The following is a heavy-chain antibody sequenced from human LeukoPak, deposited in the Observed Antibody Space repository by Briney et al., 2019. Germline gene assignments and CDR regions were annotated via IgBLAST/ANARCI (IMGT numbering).Heavy chain of an antibody. CDR3: ARPSDGGFDP. J-gene: IGHJ5*02. CDR2: IYYSGST. V-gene: IGHV4-59*08. CDR1: GGSISSYY. Sequence: KTSETLSLTCTVSGGSISSYYWSWIRQPPGKGLEWIGYIYYSGSTNYNPSLKSRVTITVDTSKNQFSLKLSSVTAADTAVYYCARPSDGGFDPWGQGTLVTVSS.